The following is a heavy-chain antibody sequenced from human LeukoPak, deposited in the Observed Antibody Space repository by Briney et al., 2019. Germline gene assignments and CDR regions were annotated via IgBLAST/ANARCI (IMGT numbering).Heavy chain of an antibody. Sequence: GGSLRLSCAASGFTFSDYYMSWIRQAPGKGLVGVSYISSSSSYTNYADSVKGRFTISRDNAKNSLYLQMNSLRAEDTAVYYCARDRGYYDSSGYYHGDWGQGTLVTVSS. J-gene: IGHJ4*02. D-gene: IGHD3-22*01. CDR1: GFTFSDYY. V-gene: IGHV3-11*05. CDR3: ARDRGYYDSSGYYHGD. CDR2: ISSSSSYT.